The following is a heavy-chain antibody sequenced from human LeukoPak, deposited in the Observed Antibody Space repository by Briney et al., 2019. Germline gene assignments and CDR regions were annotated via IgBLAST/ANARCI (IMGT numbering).Heavy chain of an antibody. D-gene: IGHD3-22*01. Sequence: ASVKVSCKASGYTFTGYYMHWVRQAPGQGLEWMGWINPNSGGTNYAQKFQGRVTMTTDTSTNTAYMELRSLRSDDTAVYYCARAPYYDRSGERTYDYWGQGTLVTVSS. CDR3: ARAPYYDRSGERTYDY. J-gene: IGHJ4*02. CDR1: GYTFTGYY. V-gene: IGHV1-2*02. CDR2: INPNSGGT.